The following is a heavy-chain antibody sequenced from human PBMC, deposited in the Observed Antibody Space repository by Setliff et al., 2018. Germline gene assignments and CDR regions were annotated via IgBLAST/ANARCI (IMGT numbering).Heavy chain of an antibody. Sequence: SVKVSFKASGGTFNSYGVTWVRQAPGQGLEWMGGTIPILGTANYAQKFQGRVTITTDDSTSTAYMELSSLRSEDTAVYYCARDWALIRYFDLTLDVWGQGTTVTVSS. D-gene: IGHD3-9*01. V-gene: IGHV1-69*05. J-gene: IGHJ6*02. CDR2: TIPILGTA. CDR1: GGTFNSYG. CDR3: ARDWALIRYFDLTLDV.